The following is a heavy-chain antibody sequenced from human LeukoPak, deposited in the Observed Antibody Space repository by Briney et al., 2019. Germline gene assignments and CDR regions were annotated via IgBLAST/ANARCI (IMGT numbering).Heavy chain of an antibody. V-gene: IGHV4-59*12. CDR1: GDSIRSYD. J-gene: IGHJ3*02. Sequence: SGTLSLTCTVSGDSIRSYDWSWIRQSPGKGLEWIGYISYSGSTNYNPSLKSRVTISVDTSKNQFSLKLSSVTTADTAVHYCASGTLGLPRGDDAFDIWGQGTMVTVSS. CDR2: ISYSGST. CDR3: ASGTLGLPRGDDAFDI. D-gene: IGHD1-14*01.